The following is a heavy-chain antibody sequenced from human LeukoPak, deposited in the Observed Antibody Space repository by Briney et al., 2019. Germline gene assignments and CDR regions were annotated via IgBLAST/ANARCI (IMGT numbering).Heavy chain of an antibody. CDR1: GYTFSSYW. Sequence: PGGSLRLSCAASGYTFSSYWMHWVRQVPGKGPVWVSRISPDGRSTRNADPVKGRFTISRDNAKSTLYLQMNRLRVEDTALYYCTRDNLEQAFDIWGQGTMVTVSS. CDR2: ISPDGRST. CDR3: TRDNLEQAFDI. D-gene: IGHD1-14*01. J-gene: IGHJ3*02. V-gene: IGHV3-74*01.